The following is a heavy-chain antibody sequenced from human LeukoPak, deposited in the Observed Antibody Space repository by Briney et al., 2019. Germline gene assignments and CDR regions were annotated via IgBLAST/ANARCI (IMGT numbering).Heavy chain of an antibody. J-gene: IGHJ5*02. CDR3: ARDLRACGGDCP. Sequence: GGSLRLSCAASGFTFSTYWMSWVRQAPGKGLGWVAVISYDGSNKYYADSVKGRFTISRDNSKNTLYLQMNSLRAEDTAVYYCARDLRACGGDCPWGQGTLVTVSS. CDR1: GFTFSTYW. V-gene: IGHV3-30-3*01. D-gene: IGHD2-21*02. CDR2: ISYDGSNK.